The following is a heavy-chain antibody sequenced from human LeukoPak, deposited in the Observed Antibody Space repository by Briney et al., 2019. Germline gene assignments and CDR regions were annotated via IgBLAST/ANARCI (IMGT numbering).Heavy chain of an antibody. V-gene: IGHV5-51*01. CDR3: ARRGRSSNYFDY. D-gene: IGHD6-6*01. J-gene: IGHJ4*02. CDR2: IHPADSDT. Sequence: KLGESLKISCKGSGYSFTSYWIGWVRQMPGKGLEWMGIIHPADSDTKYSPSFQGQVTMSADKSINTAYLQWSSLKASDTAMYYCARRGRSSNYFDYWGQGTLVTVSS. CDR1: GYSFTSYW.